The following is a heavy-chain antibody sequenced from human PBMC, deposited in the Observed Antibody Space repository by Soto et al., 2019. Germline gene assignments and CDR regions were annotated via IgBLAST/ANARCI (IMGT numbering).Heavy chain of an antibody. CDR2: ITGTGGNT. CDR1: GFPLSTYG. CDR3: ARIRGYWYGLDV. J-gene: IGHJ6*02. Sequence: EVQLLESGGGSVQPGGSLRLSCAASGFPLSTYGMPWVRQAPGKGLEWVSAITGTGGNTYYVDSVKGRFTSSRDNSKNMLYLQVNSLRVEDTAVYYCARIRGYWYGLDVWGQGTTVTVSS. V-gene: IGHV3-23*01.